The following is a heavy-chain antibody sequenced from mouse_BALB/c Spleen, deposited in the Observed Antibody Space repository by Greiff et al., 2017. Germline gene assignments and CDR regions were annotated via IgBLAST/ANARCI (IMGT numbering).Heavy chain of an antibody. J-gene: IGHJ3*01. Sequence: ESGPGLVKPSQSLSLTCSVTGYSITSGYYWNWIRQFPGNKLEWMGYISYDGSNNYNPSLKNRISITRDTSKNQFFLKLNSVTTEDTATYYCAKYYYDYDGGFAYWGQGTLVTVSA. V-gene: IGHV3-6*02. D-gene: IGHD2-4*01. CDR3: AKYYYDYDGGFAY. CDR2: ISYDGSN. CDR1: GYSITSGYY.